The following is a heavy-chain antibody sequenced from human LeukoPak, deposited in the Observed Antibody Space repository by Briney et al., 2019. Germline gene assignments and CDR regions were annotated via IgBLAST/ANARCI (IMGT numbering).Heavy chain of an antibody. CDR1: GYTFTSYG. Sequence: ASVKVSCKASGYTFTSYGISWVRQAPRQGLEWMGWISAYNGNTNYAQKLQGRVTMTTDTSTSTAYMELRSLRSDDTAVYYCARAPSLAARPPFDYWGQGTLVTVSS. CDR3: ARAPSLAARPPFDY. D-gene: IGHD6-6*01. J-gene: IGHJ4*02. CDR2: ISAYNGNT. V-gene: IGHV1-18*01.